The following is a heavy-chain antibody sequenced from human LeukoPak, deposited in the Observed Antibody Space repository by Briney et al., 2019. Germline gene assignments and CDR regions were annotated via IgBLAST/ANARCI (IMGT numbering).Heavy chain of an antibody. CDR3: ARGRWWFAGRPPHYMDV. V-gene: IGHV4-59*01. Sequence: SETLSLTCTVSGGSISSYYWSWIRQPPGKGLKWIGNIYYSGYTTYSPSLRSRVTISVDTSKNQFSLKLSSVTAADTAVYYCARGRWWFAGRPPHYMDVWGKGTTVTVSS. CDR1: GGSISSYY. J-gene: IGHJ6*03. D-gene: IGHD6-6*01. CDR2: IYYSGYT.